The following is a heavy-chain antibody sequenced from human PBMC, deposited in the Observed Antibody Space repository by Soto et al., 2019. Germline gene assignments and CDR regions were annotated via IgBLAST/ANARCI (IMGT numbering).Heavy chain of an antibody. CDR3: ARSRKRKTPNLQFLYYYYYGMDV. CDR1: GYSFTSYW. D-gene: IGHD4-4*01. J-gene: IGHJ6*02. V-gene: IGHV5-51*01. Sequence: PGESLKISCKGSGYSFTSYWIGWVRQMPGKGLEWMGIIYPGDSDTRYSPSFQGQVTISADKSISTAYLQWSSLKASDTAMYYCARSRKRKTPNLQFLYYYYYGMDVWGQGTTVTVSS. CDR2: IYPGDSDT.